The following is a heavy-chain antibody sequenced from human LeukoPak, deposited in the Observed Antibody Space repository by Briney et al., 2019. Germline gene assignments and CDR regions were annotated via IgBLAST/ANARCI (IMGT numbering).Heavy chain of an antibody. Sequence: GASLQTSCKASGYRFTNYWNGWVRQMPGKGLEWMGIIYPGTSDTKYSPSIQGHVTVSADKSISTAYLQWSSLKASDTAMYYCARRGYDSRGYHFYFDYWGQGTLVTVSS. CDR2: IYPGTSDT. D-gene: IGHD3-22*01. CDR1: GYRFTNYW. V-gene: IGHV5-51*01. J-gene: IGHJ4*02. CDR3: ARRGYDSRGYHFYFDY.